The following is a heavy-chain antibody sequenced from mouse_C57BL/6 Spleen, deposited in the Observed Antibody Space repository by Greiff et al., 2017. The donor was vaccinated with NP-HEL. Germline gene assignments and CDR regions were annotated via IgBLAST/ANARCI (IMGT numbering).Heavy chain of an antibody. CDR1: GYSITSGYF. J-gene: IGHJ3*01. D-gene: IGHD1-1*01. V-gene: IGHV3-6*01. CDR2: IRYDGSN. CDR3: AREATVVATPVAY. Sequence: EVQLQESGPGLVKPSQSLSLTCSATGYSITSGYFWNWIRQFPGNKLECMGYIRYDGSNNYNPSLKNRTSITRDTSKNQFFLKLNSVTTEDTATYYCAREATVVATPVAYWGQGTLVTVSA.